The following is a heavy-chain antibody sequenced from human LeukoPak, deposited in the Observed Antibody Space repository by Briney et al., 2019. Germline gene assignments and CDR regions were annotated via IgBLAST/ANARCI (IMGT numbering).Heavy chain of an antibody. Sequence: PSDTLSLTCTVSGDSINTGYWNWIRQPPGRELEWIGYIYNRGRPNYNPSLKSRVTISMDTSKNQLSLKMASVTAADTAVYYCARLIGGVGARRFDFWGQGTLVTVSS. CDR1: GDSINTGY. V-gene: IGHV4-4*09. CDR2: IYNRGRP. CDR3: ARLIGGVGARRFDF. J-gene: IGHJ4*02. D-gene: IGHD1-26*01.